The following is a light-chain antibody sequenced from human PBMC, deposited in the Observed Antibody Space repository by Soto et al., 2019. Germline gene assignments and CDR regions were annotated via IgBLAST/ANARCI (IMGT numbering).Light chain of an antibody. Sequence: EIVLTQSPGTLSLSPGETATLSCRASPSVSRDFLVWYQHKGGQPPRLLLYGGSIRASGIPDRFSGSGSGTDFTLTISRLEPEDVADYYCQQYGFSPTFGQGTKVEIK. V-gene: IGKV3-20*01. CDR3: QQYGFSPT. CDR2: GGS. CDR1: PSVSRDF. J-gene: IGKJ1*01.